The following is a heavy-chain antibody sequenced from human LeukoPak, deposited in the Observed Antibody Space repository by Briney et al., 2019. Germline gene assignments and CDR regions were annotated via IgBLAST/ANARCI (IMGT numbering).Heavy chain of an antibody. CDR1: GGSISSYY. Sequence: SETLSLTCTVSGGSISSYYWSWIRQPPGKGLEWIGYIYYSGSTNYNPSLKSRVTMSVDTSKNQFSLKLSSVTAADTAVYYCATVFSGAFGIWGQGTLVTVSS. J-gene: IGHJ3*02. CDR2: IYYSGST. D-gene: IGHD3-9*01. V-gene: IGHV4-59*12. CDR3: ATVFSGAFGI.